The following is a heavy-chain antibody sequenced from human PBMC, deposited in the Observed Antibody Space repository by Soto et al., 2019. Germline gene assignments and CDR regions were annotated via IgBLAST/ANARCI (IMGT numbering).Heavy chain of an antibody. CDR1: GFTFSNYA. Sequence: EVQLLESGGGLVQPGGSLRLSCAASGFTFSNYAMTWVRQAPGKGLEWVSTITNSGRSTYYADSVKGRFTISRDNSKNTLYLHMNSLRSEDTAVYFSAKRPASLICFDYWGQGALVTVSS. CDR3: AKRPASLICFDY. V-gene: IGHV3-23*01. D-gene: IGHD3-10*01. CDR2: ITNSGRST. J-gene: IGHJ4*02.